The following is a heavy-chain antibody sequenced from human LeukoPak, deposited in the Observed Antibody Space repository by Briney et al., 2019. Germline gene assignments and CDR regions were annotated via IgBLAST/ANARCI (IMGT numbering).Heavy chain of an antibody. Sequence: ASVKVSCKASGYSLTNYAMSWVRQARGQGLEWLGWFSAYTGYTKYAQHLQGRLTLTIDTSTNTAYMDLGSLRSDDTAVYYCARDWDCSGGSCHPHYPDYWAQRSLVTVTS. V-gene: IGHV1-18*01. CDR1: GYSLTNYA. CDR3: ARDWDCSGGSCHPHYPDY. CDR2: FSAYTGYT. J-gene: IGHJ4*02. D-gene: IGHD2-15*01.